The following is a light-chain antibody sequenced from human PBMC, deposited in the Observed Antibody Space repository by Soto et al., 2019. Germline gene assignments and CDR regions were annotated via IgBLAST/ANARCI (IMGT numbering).Light chain of an antibody. CDR1: SSNVGNNY. J-gene: IGLJ1*01. CDR2: DNN. CDR3: GTWDSSLNAYV. V-gene: IGLV1-51*01. Sequence: QSVLTQPPSVSAAPGQKVTISCSGSSSNVGNNYVSWYQHLPRAAPKFLLYDNNKRPSGVPDRFSASKSGTSATLGIAGLQTGDEADYYCGTWDSSLNAYVFETGTKVTVL.